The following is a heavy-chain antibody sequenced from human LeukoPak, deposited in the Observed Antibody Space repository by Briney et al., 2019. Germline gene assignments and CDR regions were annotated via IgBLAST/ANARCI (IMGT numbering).Heavy chain of an antibody. V-gene: IGHV4-59*01. CDR1: GGSISHYY. CDR2: IYYSGST. Sequence: SETLSLTCILSGGSISHYYWSWIRQPPGKGLERIGYIYYSGSTNYNPSLKSRVTISVDTSKNQFSLKLSSVTAADTAVYYCARDAPNCSGGSCYSQALDYWGQGTLVTVSS. D-gene: IGHD2-15*01. CDR3: ARDAPNCSGGSCYSQALDY. J-gene: IGHJ4*02.